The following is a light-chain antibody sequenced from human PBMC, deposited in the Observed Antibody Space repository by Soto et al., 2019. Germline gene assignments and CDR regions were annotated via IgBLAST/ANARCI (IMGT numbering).Light chain of an antibody. CDR2: GAS. CDR1: QSISDT. J-gene: IGKJ4*01. Sequence: EIVTTQSPVTLSVSPGGRATLSCRASQSISDTLAWYQQKPGQAPRLLIHGASTRAPGFPARFSGSGSGADFTLTISSLEPEDFAFYYCQQHINWPLTFGGGTKVDIK. V-gene: IGKV3-15*01. CDR3: QQHINWPLT.